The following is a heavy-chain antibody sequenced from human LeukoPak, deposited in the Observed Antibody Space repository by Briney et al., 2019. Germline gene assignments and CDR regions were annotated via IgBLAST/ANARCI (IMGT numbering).Heavy chain of an antibody. J-gene: IGHJ4*02. V-gene: IGHV4-59*08. Sequence: SETLSLTCTVSGNSIRSYYWNWIRQPPGKGLEWIGYIYYSGTTSYNPSLRSRVTISVDMSKNQFSLRLTSVTAADTAVYYCARQSEGFDSWGPGTLVTVSS. CDR2: IYYSGTT. CDR3: ARQSEGFDS. CDR1: GNSIRSYY.